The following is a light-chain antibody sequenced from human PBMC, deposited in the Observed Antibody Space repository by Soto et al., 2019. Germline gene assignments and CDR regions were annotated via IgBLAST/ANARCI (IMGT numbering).Light chain of an antibody. CDR1: QGISNY. J-gene: IGKJ1*01. V-gene: IGKV1-16*01. CDR2: HAS. Sequence: DIQMTQSPSAMSASVGDRVTITCRASQGISNYVAWFQQQPGKAPKILIYHASSLETGVPSRFSGSGSGTEFTLTISSLQPDDFATYYCQHYNSYGTFGQGTKVDIK. CDR3: QHYNSYGT.